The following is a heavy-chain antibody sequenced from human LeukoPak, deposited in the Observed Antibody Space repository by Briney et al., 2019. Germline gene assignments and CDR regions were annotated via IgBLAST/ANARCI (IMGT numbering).Heavy chain of an antibody. CDR3: ARDFRGSVDAFDI. V-gene: IGHV4-59*01. CDR1: GGSISSYY. J-gene: IGHJ3*02. CDR2: IYYSGRT. Sequence: SETLSLTCTVSGGSISSYYWSWIRQPPGKGLEWIGYIYYSGRTNYNPSLKSRVSISVDTSKNQFPLKLSSVTAADTAVYYCARDFRGSVDAFDIWGQGTMVAVSS.